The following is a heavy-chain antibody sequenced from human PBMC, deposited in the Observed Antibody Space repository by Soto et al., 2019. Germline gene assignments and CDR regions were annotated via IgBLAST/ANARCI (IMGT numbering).Heavy chain of an antibody. V-gene: IGHV4-39*02. CDR3: ARVLRVTIFGVVKSDGMDV. Sequence: SETLSLTCTVSGGSISSSSYYWGWIRQPPGKGLEWIGSIYYSGSTYYNPSLKSRVTISVDTSKNQYTLKLSSVTAADTAVYYCARVLRVTIFGVVKSDGMDVWGQGTTVTVSS. D-gene: IGHD3-3*01. CDR1: GGSISSSSYY. CDR2: IYYSGST. J-gene: IGHJ6*02.